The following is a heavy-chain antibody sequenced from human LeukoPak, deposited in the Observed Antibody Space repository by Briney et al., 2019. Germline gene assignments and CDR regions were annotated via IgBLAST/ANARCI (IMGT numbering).Heavy chain of an antibody. Sequence: SETLSLTCTVSGGSISSYYWSWIRQPPGKGLEWIGYIYYSGSTNYNPSLKSRVTISVDTSKNQFSLKLSSVTAADTAVYYCARDGSGAVAGFDYWGQGTLVTVSS. CDR1: GGSISSYY. J-gene: IGHJ4*02. V-gene: IGHV4-59*01. CDR2: IYYSGST. CDR3: ARDGSGAVAGFDY. D-gene: IGHD6-19*01.